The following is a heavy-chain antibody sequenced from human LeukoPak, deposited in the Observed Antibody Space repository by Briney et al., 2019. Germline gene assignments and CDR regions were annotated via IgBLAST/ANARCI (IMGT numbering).Heavy chain of an antibody. D-gene: IGHD5-18*01. CDR2: IKQDGSEK. Sequence: PGGSLRLSCAASGFTFSSYWMSWVRQAPGKGLEWVANIKQDGSEKYYVDSVKGRFTISRDNAKNSLYLQMNSLRAEDTAVYYCARKVIYSYGSFDYWGQGTLVTVSS. CDR1: GFTFSSYW. V-gene: IGHV3-7*01. J-gene: IGHJ4*02. CDR3: ARKVIYSYGSFDY.